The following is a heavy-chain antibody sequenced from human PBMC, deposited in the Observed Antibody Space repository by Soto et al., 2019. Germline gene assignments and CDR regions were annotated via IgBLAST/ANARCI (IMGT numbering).Heavy chain of an antibody. D-gene: IGHD6-6*01. Sequence: QVQLQESGPGLVKPSQTLSLTCSVSSDSMNSGGYYWSWIRQHPGKGLEWIGYIYSNGDTYYNPSLKSRVTISVDTSKNQFSLNLTSVTAADTAVYYCARRGVSSSGYYYYAMDVWGQGTTVTVSS. CDR2: IYSNGDT. CDR3: ARRGVSSSGYYYYAMDV. V-gene: IGHV4-31*03. CDR1: SDSMNSGGYY. J-gene: IGHJ6*02.